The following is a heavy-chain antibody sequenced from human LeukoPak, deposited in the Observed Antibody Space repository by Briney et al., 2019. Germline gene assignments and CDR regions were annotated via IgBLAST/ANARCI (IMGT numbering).Heavy chain of an antibody. J-gene: IGHJ4*02. Sequence: AXXXXXQAXXQXLXXXXGIIPIFGTXNXXQKFQGRXTITADXXXSXXYMXLSSLRSEDTAVYYCAXXXXXXYGYFDYWGQGTLVTVSS. CDR2: IIPIFGTX. CDR3: AXXXXXXYGYFDY. CDR1: A. D-gene: IGHD3-10*01. V-gene: IGHV1-69*01.